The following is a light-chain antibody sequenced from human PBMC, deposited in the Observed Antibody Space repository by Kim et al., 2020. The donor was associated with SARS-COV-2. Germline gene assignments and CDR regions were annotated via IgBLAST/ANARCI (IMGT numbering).Light chain of an antibody. CDR3: TSSDSSGYHVI. J-gene: IGLJ2*01. Sequence: ALGQTVTMTCQGDSLRSQFANWYQQSPGQSPVLVLHGRNSRPSGIPDRFSGSRSGDTASLTITGAQAEDEADYYCTSSDSSGYHVIFGGGTQLTVL. V-gene: IGLV3-19*01. CDR1: SLRSQF. CDR2: GRN.